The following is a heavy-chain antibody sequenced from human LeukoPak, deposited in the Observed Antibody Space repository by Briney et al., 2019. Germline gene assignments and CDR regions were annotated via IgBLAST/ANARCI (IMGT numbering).Heavy chain of an antibody. V-gene: IGHV4-31*03. J-gene: IGHJ4*02. Sequence: SQTLSLTCTVSGGSLSSGGYYWSWIRQHPGKGLEWIGYIYYSGSTYYNPSLKSRVTISVDTSKNQFSLKLSSVTAADTAVYYCAKTSSTVTTNFDYWGQGTLVTVSS. CDR3: AKTSSTVTTNFDY. CDR2: IYYSGST. D-gene: IGHD4-17*01. CDR1: GGSLSSGGYY.